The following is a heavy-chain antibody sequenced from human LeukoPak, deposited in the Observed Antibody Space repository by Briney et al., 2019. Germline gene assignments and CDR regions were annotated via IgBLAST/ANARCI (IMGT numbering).Heavy chain of an antibody. CDR3: ARGGPAAGRFDY. V-gene: IGHV3-21*04. D-gene: IGHD6-13*01. CDR2: ITGSGPYI. CDR1: GFTFSTFA. J-gene: IGHJ4*02. Sequence: PGRSLRLSCAASGFTFSTFAMHWVRQSPGKGLEWVSSITGSGPYILYADSVKRRFTISRDNSKNTLYLQMNSLRAEDTAVYYCARGGPAAGRFDYWGQGTLVTVSS.